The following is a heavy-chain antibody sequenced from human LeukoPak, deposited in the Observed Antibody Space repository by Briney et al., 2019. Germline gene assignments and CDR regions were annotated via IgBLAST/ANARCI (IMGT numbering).Heavy chain of an antibody. CDR1: GGSISSSSYY. Sequence: SETLSLTCTVSGGSISSSSYYWGWIRQPPGKGLEWIGSIYYSGSTYYNPSLKSRVTISVDTSTNQFSLKLSSVTAADTAVYYCARLTGGIAVAGFDYWGQGTLVTVSS. J-gene: IGHJ4*02. CDR2: IYYSGST. D-gene: IGHD6-19*01. V-gene: IGHV4-39*01. CDR3: ARLTGGIAVAGFDY.